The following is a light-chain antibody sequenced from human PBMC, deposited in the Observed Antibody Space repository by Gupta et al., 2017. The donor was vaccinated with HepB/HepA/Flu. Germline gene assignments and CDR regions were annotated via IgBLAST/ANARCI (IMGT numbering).Light chain of an antibody. J-gene: IGKJ1*01. Sequence: DIQMTQSPSSLSASVGDRVTITCRASQGISNYLAWYRQKPGKIPQLLIYGASTLQSGVPSRFSGSGSGTYFTLTSSSLQPEDFATYYWRKDRNASTFGQGTKLEIK. CDR2: GAS. CDR3: RKDRNAST. V-gene: IGKV1-27*01. CDR1: QGISNY.